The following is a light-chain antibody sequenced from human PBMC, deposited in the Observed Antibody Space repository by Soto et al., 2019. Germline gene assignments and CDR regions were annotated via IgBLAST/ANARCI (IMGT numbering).Light chain of an antibody. Sequence: EIVLTQSPGTLSLSPGERATLSCRASQSVRSSYLAWYQQKPGQAPRLLIYGASSRATGIPDRFSGSGSGTDITLTISRLEPEDFAVYYCQQYGSSRTFGHGTKVEIK. CDR2: GAS. J-gene: IGKJ1*01. CDR3: QQYGSSRT. CDR1: QSVRSSY. V-gene: IGKV3-20*01.